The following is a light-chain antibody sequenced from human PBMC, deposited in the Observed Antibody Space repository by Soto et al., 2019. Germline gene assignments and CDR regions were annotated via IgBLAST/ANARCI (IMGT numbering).Light chain of an antibody. CDR2: EVS. V-gene: IGLV2-23*02. CDR1: SSDVGSYNL. Sequence: QCALTQPASVSGSPGQAITISCTGTSSDVGSYNLVSWYQQHPGKAPKLMIYEVSKRPSGVSNRFSGSKSGNTASLTISGLQAEDEADYYCCSYAGSSLLYVFGTGTKVTVL. CDR3: CSYAGSSLLYV. J-gene: IGLJ1*01.